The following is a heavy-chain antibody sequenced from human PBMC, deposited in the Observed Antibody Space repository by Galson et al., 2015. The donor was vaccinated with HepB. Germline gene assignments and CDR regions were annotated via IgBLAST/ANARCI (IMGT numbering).Heavy chain of an antibody. CDR1: GFTFSSYA. CDR2: ISYDGSNK. CDR3: AREEWAKNSYYYGSGSPPDYFDY. D-gene: IGHD3-10*01. V-gene: IGHV3-30*04. Sequence: SLRLSCAASGFTFSSYAMHWVRQAPGKGLEWVAVISYDGSNKYYADSVKGRFTISRDNSKNTLYLQMNSLRAEDTAVYYCAREEWAKNSYYYGSGSPPDYFDYWGQGTLVTVSS. J-gene: IGHJ4*02.